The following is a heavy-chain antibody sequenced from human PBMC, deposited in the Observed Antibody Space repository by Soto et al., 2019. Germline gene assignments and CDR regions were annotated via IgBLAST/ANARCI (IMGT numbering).Heavy chain of an antibody. J-gene: IGHJ4*02. CDR3: ARDPTYYDFWSGYYEDY. CDR2: IYSGGST. V-gene: IGHV3-66*01. D-gene: IGHD3-3*01. CDR1: GFTVSSNY. Sequence: PGGSLRLSCAASGFTVSSNYMSWVRQAPGKGLEWVSVIYSGGSTYYADSVKGRFTISRDNSKNTLYLQMNSLRAEDTAVYYCARDPTYYDFWSGYYEDYRGQGTLVTVSS.